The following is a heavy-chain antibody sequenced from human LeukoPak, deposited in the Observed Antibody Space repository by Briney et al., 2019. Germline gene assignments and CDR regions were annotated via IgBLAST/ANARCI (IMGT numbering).Heavy chain of an antibody. CDR1: GYTFSNYG. V-gene: IGHV1-18*01. D-gene: IGHD5-24*01. Sequence: ASVKVSCKASGYTFSNYGISWVRQAPGQGLEWMGWISSYNDNTNYAQKLQGRVTMTTDTSTSTAYMELRSLRSDDTAVYYCARGGRDGYNYYYYYYMDVWGKGTTVTVSS. CDR2: ISSYNDNT. CDR3: ARGGRDGYNYYYYYYMDV. J-gene: IGHJ6*03.